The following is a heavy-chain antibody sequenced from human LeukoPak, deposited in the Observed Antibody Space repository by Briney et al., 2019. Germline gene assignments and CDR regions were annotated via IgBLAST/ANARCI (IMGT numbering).Heavy chain of an antibody. Sequence: GGSLRLSCAASGFTFSSYTMNWVRQAPGKGPEWVSYISTSSSTVYHADSVKGRFTISRDNAKNSLYLQMNSLRAEDTAVYYCAREEYYYDSSGYFDYWGQGTLVTVSS. CDR1: GFTFSSYT. V-gene: IGHV3-48*01. D-gene: IGHD3-22*01. CDR3: AREEYYYDSSGYFDY. J-gene: IGHJ4*02. CDR2: ISTSSSTV.